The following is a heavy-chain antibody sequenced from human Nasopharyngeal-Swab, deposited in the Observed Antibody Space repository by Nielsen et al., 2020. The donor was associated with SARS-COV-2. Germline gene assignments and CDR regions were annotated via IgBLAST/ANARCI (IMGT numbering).Heavy chain of an antibody. CDR1: GGSISSGSYY. D-gene: IGHD3-10*01. CDR2: IYTSGST. Sequence: SETLSLTCTVSGGSISSGSYYWSWIRQPAGKGLEWIGRIYTSGSTNYNPSLKGRVTISVDTSKNQFSLKLSSVTAADTAVYYCASFSYGSGSYYYYGMDVWGQGTTVTVSS. V-gene: IGHV4-61*02. CDR3: ASFSYGSGSYYYYGMDV. J-gene: IGHJ6*02.